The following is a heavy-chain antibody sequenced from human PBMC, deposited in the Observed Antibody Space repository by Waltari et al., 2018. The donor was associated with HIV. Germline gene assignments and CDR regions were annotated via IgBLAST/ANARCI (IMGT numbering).Heavy chain of an antibody. V-gene: IGHV1-2*02. CDR3: ARDMNYYGSGRGWFDP. CDR2: INPKRGGT. Sequence: QVQLVQSGAEVKSLGASVKVSCQASGYSFSAYYLHWVRQAPGQGLEWMGWINPKRGGTKYAEKVQGRVTMTRDTSITTVYMELNSLMSDDTAVYYCARDMNYYGSGRGWFDPWGQGTLVTVSS. J-gene: IGHJ5*02. CDR1: GYSFSAYY. D-gene: IGHD3-10*01.